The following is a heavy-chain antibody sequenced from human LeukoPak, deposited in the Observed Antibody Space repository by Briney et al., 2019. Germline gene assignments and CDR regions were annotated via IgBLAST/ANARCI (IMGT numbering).Heavy chain of an antibody. V-gene: IGHV3-7*01. D-gene: IGHD6-19*01. J-gene: IGHJ4*02. Sequence: GGSLRLSCAASGFTFSAYWMAWVRQAPGKGLEWVANIKQDGSEIYYVDSVKGRFTISRDNAKNSLSLQMNNLRAEDTAVYYCARDSGWLSDQWGQGTLVTVSS. CDR1: GFTFSAYW. CDR3: ARDSGWLSDQ. CDR2: IKQDGSEI.